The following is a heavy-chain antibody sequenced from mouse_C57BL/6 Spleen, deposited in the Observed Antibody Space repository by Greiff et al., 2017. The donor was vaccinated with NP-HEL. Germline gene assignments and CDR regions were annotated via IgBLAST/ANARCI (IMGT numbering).Heavy chain of an antibody. CDR2: INPSNGGT. V-gene: IGHV1-53*01. J-gene: IGHJ1*03. CDR3: AVDSSGYEDWYFDV. D-gene: IGHD3-2*02. CDR1: GYTFTSYW. Sequence: QVQLKQPGTELVKPGASVKLSCKASGYTFTSYWMHWVKQRPGQGLEWIGNINPSNGGTNYNEKFKSKATLTVDKSSSTAYMQLSSLTSEDSAVYYCAVDSSGYEDWYFDVWGTGTTVTVSS.